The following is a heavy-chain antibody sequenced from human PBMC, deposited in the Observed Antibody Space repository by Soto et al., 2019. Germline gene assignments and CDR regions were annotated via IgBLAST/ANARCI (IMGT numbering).Heavy chain of an antibody. J-gene: IGHJ6*02. CDR3: AHIRGAGAYYYYPMDV. V-gene: IGHV2-70*12. CDR2: IDWDDDK. Sequence: SGPTLVNPRQTLTLTCTFSGFSLTTPGMCVSWIRQPPGKALEWLAVIDWDDDKYYSTSLKTRLSISMDTSKSQVVLEMTNVAPLDTATYYCAHIRGAGAYYYYPMDVWGQGTTVTVSS. CDR1: GFSLTTPGMC. D-gene: IGHD3-10*01.